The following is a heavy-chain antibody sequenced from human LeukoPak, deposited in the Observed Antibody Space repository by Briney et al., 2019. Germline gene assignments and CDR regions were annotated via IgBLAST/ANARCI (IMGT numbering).Heavy chain of an antibody. V-gene: IGHV3-33*01. CDR3: AREGIVVVTAILADAFDI. J-gene: IGHJ3*02. CDR1: GFTFSSCG. D-gene: IGHD2-21*02. CDR2: IWYDGSNK. Sequence: PGRSLRLSCAASGFTFSSCGMHWVRQAPGKGLEWVAVIWYDGSNKYYADSVKGRFTISRDNSKNTLYLQMNSLRAEDTAVYYCAREGIVVVTAILADAFDIWGQGTMVTVSS.